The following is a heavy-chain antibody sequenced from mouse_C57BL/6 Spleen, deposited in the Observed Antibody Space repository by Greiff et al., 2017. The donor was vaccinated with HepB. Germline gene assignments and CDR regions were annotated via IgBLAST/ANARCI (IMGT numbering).Heavy chain of an antibody. J-gene: IGHJ3*01. Sequence: VKLMESGAELVKPGASVKISCKASGYAFSSYWMNWVKQRPGKGLEWIGQIYPGDGDTNYNGKFKGKATLTADKSSSTAYMQLSSLTSEDSAVYFCARDGSSYGGFAYWGQGTLVTVSA. CDR2: IYPGDGDT. CDR1: GYAFSSYW. D-gene: IGHD1-1*01. CDR3: ARDGSSYGGFAY. V-gene: IGHV1-80*01.